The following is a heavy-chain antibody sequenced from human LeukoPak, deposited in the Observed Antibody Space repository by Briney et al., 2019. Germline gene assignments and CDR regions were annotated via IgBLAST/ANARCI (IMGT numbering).Heavy chain of an antibody. J-gene: IGHJ4*02. CDR2: IYSGGST. Sequence: PGGSLRLSCAASGFTVSSNYMSWVRQAPGKGLEWVSVIYSGGSTYYADSVKGRSTISRDNSKNTLYLQMNSLRAEDTAVYYCARGPYSSSWYYFDYWGQGTLVTVSS. CDR3: ARGPYSSSWYYFDY. D-gene: IGHD6-13*01. CDR1: GFTVSSNY. V-gene: IGHV3-53*01.